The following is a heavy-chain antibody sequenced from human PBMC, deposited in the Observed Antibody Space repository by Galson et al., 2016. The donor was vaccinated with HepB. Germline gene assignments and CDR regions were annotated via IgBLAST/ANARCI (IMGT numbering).Heavy chain of an antibody. Sequence: SETLYLTCNVSGGSISSYFWSWIRQPPGKGLEWIGCIYKTGTTNYSPSLNSRVTLSVDTSKNQFSLKLGSVTAADTAIYYCARGVTGTPYFDFWGQGALVTVSS. CDR3: ARGVTGTPYFDF. V-gene: IGHV4-59*01. CDR2: IYKTGTT. CDR1: GGSISSYF. J-gene: IGHJ4*02. D-gene: IGHD2-21*02.